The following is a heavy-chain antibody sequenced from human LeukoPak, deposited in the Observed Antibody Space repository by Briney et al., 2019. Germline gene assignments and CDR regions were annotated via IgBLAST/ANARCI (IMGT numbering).Heavy chain of an antibody. CDR3: VRDPYSSSWGRGGIFNY. V-gene: IGHV3-48*01. D-gene: IGHD6-13*01. CDR2: ISSSSSTI. J-gene: IGHJ4*02. Sequence: GGSLRLSCVGSGFTFSSYSMNWVRQVPGKGLEWVSFISSSSSTIDYADSMKGRFTISRDNSKNTLYLQMNSLRVEDTAVYYCVRDPYSSSWGRGGIFNYWGQGTLVTVSS. CDR1: GFTFSSYS.